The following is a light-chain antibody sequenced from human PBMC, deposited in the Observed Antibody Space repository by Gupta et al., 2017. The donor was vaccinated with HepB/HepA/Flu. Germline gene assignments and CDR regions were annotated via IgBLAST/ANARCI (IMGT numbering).Light chain of an antibody. CDR3: QQRTNWPIT. V-gene: IGKV3-11*01. Sequence: VLTQSPATLSLSPGESATLSCRARQTVSKNYLAWYQQKPGQAPRLLIYDASNSATDIPARFSGSGSGTNFTLTISSLEPEDFAVYYCQQRTNWPITFGQGTRLEI. CDR1: QTVSKNY. CDR2: DAS. J-gene: IGKJ5*01.